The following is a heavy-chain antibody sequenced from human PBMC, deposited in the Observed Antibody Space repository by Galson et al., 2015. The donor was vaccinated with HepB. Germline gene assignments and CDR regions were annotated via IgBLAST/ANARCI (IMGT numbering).Heavy chain of an antibody. CDR2: ISGYNGGT. Sequence: SVKVSCKASGYTFTKHYINWVRQAPGQGLEWMGWISGYNGGTNYAQKFQGRVTMTTDTSTTTAYMELRSLRSDDTAVYYCARGADNYDTSRSFYYIYMDVWGNGTSVAVSS. J-gene: IGHJ6*03. CDR3: ARGADNYDTSRSFYYIYMDV. CDR1: GYTFTKHY. D-gene: IGHD3-22*01. V-gene: IGHV1-18*01.